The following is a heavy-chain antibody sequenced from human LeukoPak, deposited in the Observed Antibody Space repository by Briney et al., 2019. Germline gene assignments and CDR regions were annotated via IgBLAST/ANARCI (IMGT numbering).Heavy chain of an antibody. D-gene: IGHD3-9*01. V-gene: IGHV3-7*01. J-gene: IGHJ6*03. CDR3: ARESRGYDILTGKYHRGYYSYYMDV. CDR2: IKQDGSEK. CDR1: GFTFSSYW. Sequence: GGSLRLSCAASGFTFSSYWMSWVRQAPGKGLEWVANIKQDGSEKYYVDSVRGRFTISRDNAKNSLYLQMNSLRAEDTAVYYCARESRGYDILTGKYHRGYYSYYMDVWGKGTTVTVSS.